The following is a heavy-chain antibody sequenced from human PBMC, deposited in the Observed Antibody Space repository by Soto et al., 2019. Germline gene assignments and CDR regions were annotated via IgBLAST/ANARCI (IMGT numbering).Heavy chain of an antibody. J-gene: IGHJ5*02. V-gene: IGHV3-23*01. CDR1: GFTFRNYA. CDR2: IHGEGAGT. CDR3: AKDGVPRNGDWDWFDP. Sequence: EVQLLESGGGLVQPGGSLRLSCAASGFTFRNYAMSWVRQTPGKGLEWVSSIHGEGAGTYYADSVKGRFTVSRDDSTETLYLQMSSLRVDDTAVYYCAKDGVPRNGDWDWFDPWGQGTLVTVAS. D-gene: IGHD3-10*01.